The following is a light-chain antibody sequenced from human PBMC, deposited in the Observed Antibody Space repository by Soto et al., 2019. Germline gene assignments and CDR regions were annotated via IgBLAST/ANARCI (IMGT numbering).Light chain of an antibody. CDR1: QSVSSY. CDR3: QQRSNWPRKLT. V-gene: IGKV3-11*01. CDR2: DAS. Sequence: EIVLTQSPATLSLSPGERATLSCRASQSVSSYLAWYQQKPGQATRLLIYDASNRDTGIPARFSGSGYGTDFTLTISSLEPEDFAVYYCQQRSNWPRKLTFGGGTKVDIK. J-gene: IGKJ4*01.